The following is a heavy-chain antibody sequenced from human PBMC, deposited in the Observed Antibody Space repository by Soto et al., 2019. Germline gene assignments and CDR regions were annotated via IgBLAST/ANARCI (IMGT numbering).Heavy chain of an antibody. J-gene: IGHJ4*02. CDR2: ITRNSDII. D-gene: IGHD2-15*01. Sequence: EAQLVESGGGLIQPGGSLRLSCAASGFSFSSYSMNWVRQAPGKGLEWISYITRNSDIINYADSVKGRFTISRDNAKNSLHLQMHSLRADDTAVYYCARVREYCSGDKCYETGSAYWGQGTLLTVSS. CDR3: ARVREYCSGDKCYETGSAY. V-gene: IGHV3-48*01. CDR1: GFSFSSYS.